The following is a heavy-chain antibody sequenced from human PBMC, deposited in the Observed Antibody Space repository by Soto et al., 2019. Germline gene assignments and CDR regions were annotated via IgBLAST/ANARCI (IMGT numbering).Heavy chain of an antibody. D-gene: IGHD1-20*01. V-gene: IGHV2-5*02. CDR1: GFSLTARPGG. J-gene: IGHJ4*02. CDR2: IYWDDDK. CDR3: AHRLGGYTWNDGYFDY. Sequence: SGPTLVNRTQTLTLTCSFSGFSLTARPGGVGWIRQPPGRALEWLAVIYWDDDKRYSPSLRSRLTITKDTSENLVFLTVTNMDPVDTATYYCAHRLGGYTWNDGYFDYWGQGTLVTVSS.